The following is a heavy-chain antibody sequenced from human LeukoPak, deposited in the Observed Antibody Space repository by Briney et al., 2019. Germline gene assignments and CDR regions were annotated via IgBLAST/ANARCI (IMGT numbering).Heavy chain of an antibody. J-gene: IGHJ4*02. CDR1: GYTLTELS. D-gene: IGHD5-18*01. CDR2: FDPEDAEI. CDR3: ARDSGNTAMATYYFDY. V-gene: IGHV1-24*01. Sequence: ASVKVSCKVSGYTLTELSMHWVRQTPGKGLEWMGGFDPEDAEIIYAQKFQGRVTMTRDTSTSTVYMELSSLRSEDTAVYYCARDSGNTAMATYYFDYWGQGTLVTVSS.